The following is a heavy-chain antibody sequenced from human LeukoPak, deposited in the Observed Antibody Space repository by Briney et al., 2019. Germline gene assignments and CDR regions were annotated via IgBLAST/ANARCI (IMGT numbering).Heavy chain of an antibody. CDR2: ISSSSSYI. CDR1: GFTFSSYS. J-gene: IGHJ3*02. D-gene: IGHD3-10*01. Sequence: PGGSLRLSCAASGFTFSSYSMNWVRQAPGKGLEWVSSISSSSSYIYYADSVKGRFTISRDNAKNSLYLQMNSLGAEDTAVYYCARDSDDAFDIWGQGTMVTVSS. V-gene: IGHV3-21*04. CDR3: ARDSDDAFDI.